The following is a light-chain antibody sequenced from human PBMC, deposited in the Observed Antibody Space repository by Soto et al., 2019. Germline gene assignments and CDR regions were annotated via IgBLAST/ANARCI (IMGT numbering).Light chain of an antibody. J-gene: IGKJ4*02. CDR3: QRCYSTPTT. CDR2: GAS. Sequence: DIVMTQSPDSLAVSLGERATINCKSSQSVLYSSNNKNYLAWYQQKPGQPPKLVIYGASTRESGFPDRFSGSGSWTDLTLTISSLEAADVAVYACQRCYSTPTTFGGGTKVVIK. V-gene: IGKV4-1*01. CDR1: QSVLYSSNNKNY.